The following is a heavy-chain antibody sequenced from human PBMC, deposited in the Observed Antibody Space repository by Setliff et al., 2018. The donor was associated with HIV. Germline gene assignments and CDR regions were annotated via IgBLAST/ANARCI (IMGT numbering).Heavy chain of an antibody. J-gene: IGHJ3*02. Sequence: GGSLRLSCAASGFTFSDYYMSWIRQAPGKGLEWVSYISRSGTIIYYADSVKGRFTISRDNAKKSLYLQMNSLRAEDTAVYYCARQDDYFDSSGYYLGYDGFDIWGQGTMVTVSS. CDR2: ISRSGTII. CDR1: GFTFSDYY. V-gene: IGHV3-11*04. D-gene: IGHD3-22*01. CDR3: ARQDDYFDSSGYYLGYDGFDI.